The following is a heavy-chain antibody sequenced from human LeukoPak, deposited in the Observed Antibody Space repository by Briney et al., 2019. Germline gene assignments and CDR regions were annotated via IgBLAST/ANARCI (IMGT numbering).Heavy chain of an antibody. CDR3: ARDQGDGYNSFDY. Sequence: GASVKVSCKASGGTFSSYAISWVRQAPGQGLEWMGRIIPILGIANYAQKFQGRVTITADKSTSTAYMELSSLRSEDTAVYYCARDQGDGYNSFDYWGQGTLVTVSS. J-gene: IGHJ4*02. CDR2: IIPILGIA. V-gene: IGHV1-69*04. CDR1: GGTFSSYA. D-gene: IGHD5-24*01.